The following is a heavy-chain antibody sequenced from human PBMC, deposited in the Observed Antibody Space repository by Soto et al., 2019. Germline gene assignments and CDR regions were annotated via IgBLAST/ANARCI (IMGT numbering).Heavy chain of an antibody. CDR3: ARQVDGYSQFDD. D-gene: IGHD4-4*01. CDR1: GGSIRTYY. V-gene: IGHV4-59*01. Sequence: AWETLSLTCTVSGGSIRTYYWDWIRQPPGKGLESIGYIYYSGSANYSPSLKSRVTISVDTSKNEFSLKLSSVTAADTAVYYCARQVDGYSQFDDLGQGTLVTVSS. J-gene: IGHJ4*02. CDR2: IYYSGSA.